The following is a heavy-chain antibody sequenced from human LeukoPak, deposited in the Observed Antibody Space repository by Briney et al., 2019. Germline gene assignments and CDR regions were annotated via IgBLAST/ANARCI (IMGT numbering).Heavy chain of an antibody. CDR2: IRYDGSNK. CDR1: GFTFSSYG. CDR3: AKDQDRYCSSTSCFYYFDY. J-gene: IGHJ4*02. Sequence: GGSLTLSCAASGFTFSSYGMHWVRQAPGKGLGWVALIRYDGSNKYYADSVKGRFTISRDNSKNTLYLQINSLRAQDTAVYYCAKDQDRYCSSTSCFYYFDYWGQGTLVTVSS. D-gene: IGHD2-2*01. V-gene: IGHV3-30*02.